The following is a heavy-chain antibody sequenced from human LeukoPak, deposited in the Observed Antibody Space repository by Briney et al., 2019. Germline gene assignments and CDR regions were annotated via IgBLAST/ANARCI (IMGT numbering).Heavy chain of an antibody. CDR1: GGSISSGAYY. CDR2: IYYSGST. V-gene: IGHV4-31*03. J-gene: IGHJ4*02. D-gene: IGHD4-23*01. CDR3: AGVRGNSEIDY. Sequence: SQTLSLTCSVSGGSISSGAYYWSWIRQHPGRGLEGIGYIYYSGSTFYNPSLKSRVTISVDTSKNQFSLKLSSVTAADTAVYYCAGVRGNSEIDYWGQGTLVTVSS.